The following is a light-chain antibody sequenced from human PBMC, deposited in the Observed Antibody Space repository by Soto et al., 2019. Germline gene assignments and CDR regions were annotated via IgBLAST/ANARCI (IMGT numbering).Light chain of an antibody. CDR2: DTS. J-gene: IGKJ5*01. CDR1: QSLTNSF. CDR3: QQYGTSEII. V-gene: IGKV3-20*01. Sequence: EMVFTQSPRTPSLSPGERATLSSRASQSLTNSFIAWYQQKPGQAPRLLIYDTSSRATGIPDRFSGSGSGTDFTLTISRLEPEDFAVFFCQQYGTSEIIFGQGTRLEI.